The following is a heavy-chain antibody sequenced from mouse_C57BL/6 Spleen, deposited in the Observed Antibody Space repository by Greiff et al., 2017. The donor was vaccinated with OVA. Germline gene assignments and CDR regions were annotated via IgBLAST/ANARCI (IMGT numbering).Heavy chain of an antibody. CDR3: ARACYDYDRGLYYYAMDY. J-gene: IGHJ4*01. CDR2: IDPSDSYT. D-gene: IGHD2-4*01. CDR1: GYTFTSYW. V-gene: IGHV1-69*01. Sequence: QVQLKQPGAELVMPGASVKLSCKASGYTFTSYWMPWVKQRPGQGLEWIGEIDPSDSYTNYNQKFKGKSTLTVDKSSSTAYMQLSSLTSEDAAVYYCARACYDYDRGLYYYAMDYWGQGTSVTVSS.